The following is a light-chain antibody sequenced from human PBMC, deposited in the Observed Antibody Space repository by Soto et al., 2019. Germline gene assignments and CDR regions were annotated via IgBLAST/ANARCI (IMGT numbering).Light chain of an antibody. CDR3: CSYADSNV. CDR1: SSDVGSYNL. CDR2: EGS. V-gene: IGLV2-23*01. J-gene: IGLJ1*01. Sequence: QSALTQPASVSGSPGQSITISCTGTSSDVGSYNLVSWYQQHPGKAPKLMIYEGSKRPSGISNRFSGSKSGNTASLTISGLQAEDEAEYYCCSYADSNVFGSGTKLTVL.